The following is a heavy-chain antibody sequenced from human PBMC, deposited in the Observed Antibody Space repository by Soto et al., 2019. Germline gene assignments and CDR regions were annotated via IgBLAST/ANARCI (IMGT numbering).Heavy chain of an antibody. CDR3: ARGGEYCGGDCYQNYGMDV. D-gene: IGHD2-21*02. J-gene: IGHJ6*02. CDR1: GFTFSSYW. CDR2: INSDGSST. Sequence: GSLRLSCAASGFTFSSYWMHWVRQAPGKGLVWVSRINSDGSSTSYADPVKGRFTISRDNAKNTLYLQMNSLRAEDTAVYYCARGGEYCGGDCYQNYGMDVWGQGTTVTVSS. V-gene: IGHV3-74*01.